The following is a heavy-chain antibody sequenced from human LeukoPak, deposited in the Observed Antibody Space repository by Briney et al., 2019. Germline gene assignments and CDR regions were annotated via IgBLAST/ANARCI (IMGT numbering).Heavy chain of an antibody. CDR3: TRGGGANYYGDYFDY. D-gene: IGHD1-26*01. Sequence: GGSLRLSCAGSGFTLSSYYMHWVRQAPDKGLEWVAVMSYDETTANYAGSVQGRFTVSRDNSKNPLFPQINSLRAEDMAMYFCTRGGGANYYGDYFDYWGQGTLVTVSS. CDR1: GFTLSSYY. V-gene: IGHV3-30*14. CDR2: MSYDETTA. J-gene: IGHJ4*02.